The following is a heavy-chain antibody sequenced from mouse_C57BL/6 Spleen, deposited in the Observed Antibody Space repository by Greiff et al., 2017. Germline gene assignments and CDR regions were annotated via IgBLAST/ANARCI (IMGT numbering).Heavy chain of an antibody. V-gene: IGHV5-4*01. CDR1: GFTFSSYA. Sequence: EVQVVESGGGLVKPGGSLKLSCAASGFTFSSYAMSWVRQTPEKRLEWVATISDGGSYTYYPDNVKGRFTISRDNAKNNLYLQMSHLQSEDTAMYYCAREVYSGYFAVWGTGTTVTVSS. J-gene: IGHJ1*03. CDR3: AREVYSGYFAV. CDR2: ISDGGSYT.